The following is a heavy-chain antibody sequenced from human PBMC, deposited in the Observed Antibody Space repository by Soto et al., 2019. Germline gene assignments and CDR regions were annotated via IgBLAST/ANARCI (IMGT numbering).Heavy chain of an antibody. CDR1: GYSFTSYW. D-gene: IGHD3-10*01. CDR2: IYPGDSDT. Sequence: GESLKISCKGSGYSFTSYWIGWVRQMPGKGLEWMGIIYPGDSDTRYSPSFQGQVTISADKSISTAYLQWSSLKASDTAMYYCARRGQGTMVRGVIDTRNSDYWGQGTLVTVSS. J-gene: IGHJ4*02. CDR3: ARRGQGTMVRGVIDTRNSDY. V-gene: IGHV5-51*01.